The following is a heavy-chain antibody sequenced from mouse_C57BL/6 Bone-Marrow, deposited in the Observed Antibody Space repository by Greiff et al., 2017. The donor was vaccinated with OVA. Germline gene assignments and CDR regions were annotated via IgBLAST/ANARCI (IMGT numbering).Heavy chain of an antibody. J-gene: IGHJ3*01. CDR1: GFSLTSYG. CDR3: ARNSYSNPWFAY. Sequence: QVQLQQSGPGLVQPSQSLSITCTVSGFSLTSYGVHWVRQSPGKGLEWLGVIWSGGSTDYTAAFISRLSISKDNSKSQVFFKMNSLQADDTAIYYCARNSYSNPWFAYWGQGTLVTVSA. CDR2: IWSGGST. D-gene: IGHD2-5*01. V-gene: IGHV2-2*01.